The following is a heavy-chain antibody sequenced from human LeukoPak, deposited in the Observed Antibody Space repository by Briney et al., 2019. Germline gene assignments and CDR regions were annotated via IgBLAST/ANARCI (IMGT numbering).Heavy chain of an antibody. Sequence: GGSLRLSCAASGFTFSSYSMNWVRQAPGKGLEWVSSISSSSSYIYYADSVKGRFTISRDNAKNSLYLQMNSLRAEDTAVYYCARDNAPSYYYDSSGYYMRWGQGTLVTVSS. J-gene: IGHJ4*02. CDR3: ARDNAPSYYYDSSGYYMR. V-gene: IGHV3-21*01. D-gene: IGHD3-22*01. CDR2: ISSSSSYI. CDR1: GFTFSSYS.